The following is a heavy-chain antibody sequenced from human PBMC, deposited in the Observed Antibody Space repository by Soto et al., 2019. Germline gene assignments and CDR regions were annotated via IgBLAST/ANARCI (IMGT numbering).Heavy chain of an antibody. V-gene: IGHV3-9*01. CDR2: INWNSDTI. J-gene: IGHJ4*02. CDR3: AMSNSNDLYYHFES. D-gene: IGHD3-22*01. Sequence: EVQLVESGGGLVQPGRSLRLSCATSGFTFDEYAMHWVRQAPGKGLEWVSGINWNSDTIGYADSVKGRFTVSRDNAKGSLLLQMSSLRAEDTAVYFCAMSNSNDLYYHFESWGQGTPVTVSS. CDR1: GFTFDEYA.